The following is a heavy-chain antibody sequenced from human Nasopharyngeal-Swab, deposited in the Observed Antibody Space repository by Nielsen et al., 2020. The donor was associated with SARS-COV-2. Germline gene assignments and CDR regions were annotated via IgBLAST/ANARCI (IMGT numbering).Heavy chain of an antibody. V-gene: IGHV6-1*01. CDR3: ARDLLDIWFGELAVLGGFEK. Sequence: WIRQSPSRGLEWLGRTYYRSKWYNDYAVSAKSRITINPDTSKNQFSLQLNSVTPEDTAVYYCARDLLDIWFGELAVLGGFEKGGQG. CDR2: TYYRSKWYN. D-gene: IGHD3-10*01. J-gene: IGHJ4*02.